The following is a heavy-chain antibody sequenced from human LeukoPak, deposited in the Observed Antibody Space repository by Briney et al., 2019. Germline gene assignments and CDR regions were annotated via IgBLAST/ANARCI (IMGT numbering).Heavy chain of an antibody. Sequence: ASVKVSCKASGYTFSSYAMNWVRQAPGQGLEWMGWINTNTGNPTYAQGFTGRSVFSLDTSVSTAYLQISSLKAENTAVYYCARQKTGYYDSSGYYIFDYWGQGTLVTVSS. D-gene: IGHD3-22*01. CDR2: INTNTGNP. CDR3: ARQKTGYYDSSGYYIFDY. V-gene: IGHV7-4-1*02. J-gene: IGHJ4*02. CDR1: GYTFSSYA.